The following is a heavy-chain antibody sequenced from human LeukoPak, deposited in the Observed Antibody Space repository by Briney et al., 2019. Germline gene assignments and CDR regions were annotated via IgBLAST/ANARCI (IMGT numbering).Heavy chain of an antibody. J-gene: IGHJ6*02. V-gene: IGHV1-18*01. CDR2: ISAYNDDT. Sequence: ASVKVSCKASGYSYTRLGVAWVRQAPGQGLEWMGWISAYNDDTRYAQKFQGRVTVTSDPATNTAYMELRSLRSDDTAVYYCARFRPWFGELRGYYYYGMDVWGQGTTVTVSS. CDR3: ARFRPWFGELRGYYYYGMDV. D-gene: IGHD3-10*01. CDR1: GYSYTRLG.